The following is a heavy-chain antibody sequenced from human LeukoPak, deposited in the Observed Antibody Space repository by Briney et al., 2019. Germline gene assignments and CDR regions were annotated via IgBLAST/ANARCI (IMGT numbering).Heavy chain of an antibody. Sequence: SETLSLTCTVSGVSISDFSWSWIRQPPGKGLGWIGNNTNQNPSLKSRVTISLDTSKSQFSLKLTSVTAADTAVYFCAGGGSGWFVSWGLGTLVTVSS. D-gene: IGHD6-19*01. CDR1: GVSISDFS. V-gene: IGHV4-59*01. CDR3: AGGGSGWFVS. CDR2: NT. J-gene: IGHJ5*01.